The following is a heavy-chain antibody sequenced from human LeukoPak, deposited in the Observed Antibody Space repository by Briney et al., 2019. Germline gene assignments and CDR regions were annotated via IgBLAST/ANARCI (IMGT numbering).Heavy chain of an antibody. CDR2: IYANGST. V-gene: IGHV4-61*02. CDR3: ARGGGDSGSYAFDI. J-gene: IGHJ3*02. D-gene: IGHD3-10*01. Sequence: SETLSLTCTVSGGSISSGSYYWSWIRQPAGKGLEWIGRIYANGSTNYNPSLKSRVTISIDTSKSQFSLKLSSVTAADTAVYYCARGGGDSGSYAFDIWGQGTMVTVSS. CDR1: GGSISSGSYY.